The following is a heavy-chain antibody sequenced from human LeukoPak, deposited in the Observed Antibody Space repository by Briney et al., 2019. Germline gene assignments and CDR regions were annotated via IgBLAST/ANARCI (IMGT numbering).Heavy chain of an antibody. Sequence: ASVKVSCKASGYTFTSYYMHWVRQAPGQGLEWMGIINPSGGSTSYAQKFQGRVTMTRDTSTSTVYMELSSLRSEDTAVYYCARVPSGWYLKDWYFDPWGRGTLVTVSS. D-gene: IGHD6-19*01. V-gene: IGHV1-46*01. CDR1: GYTFTSYY. J-gene: IGHJ2*01. CDR3: ARVPSGWYLKDWYFDP. CDR2: INPSGGST.